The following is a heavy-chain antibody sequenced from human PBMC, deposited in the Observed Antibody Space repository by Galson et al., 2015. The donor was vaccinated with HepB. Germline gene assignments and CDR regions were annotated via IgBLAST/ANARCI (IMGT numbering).Heavy chain of an antibody. CDR1: GYTFTSYW. D-gene: IGHD5-18*01. J-gene: IGHJ2*01. V-gene: IGHV5-51*01. CDR3: ASRHQGYSYGVYWHFDL. CDR2: VCTGDSDI. Sequence: SGAAVKKPGESLAISCKGTGYTFTSYWIGWAREVPRKALEWMGIVCTGDSDIKYSPPFQGHVTISVYKSIATAYLRWSSLRASDTDLYYCASRHQGYSYGVYWHFDLWGRGTLVTVSS.